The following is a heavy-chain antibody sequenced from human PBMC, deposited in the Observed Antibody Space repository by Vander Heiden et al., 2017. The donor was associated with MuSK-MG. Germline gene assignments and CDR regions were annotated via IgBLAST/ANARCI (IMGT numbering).Heavy chain of an antibody. D-gene: IGHD1-26*01. CDR3: ARDRQVTPPTTRYYYYMDV. Sequence: QVQLVQSGAEVKKPGSSVKVSCKASGGTFSSYALSWVRKALEKGLECRGGIISIFGTANYAQKFQGRVTITADESTSTAYMELSSLRSEDTAVYYCARDRQVTPPTTRYYYYMDVWGKGTTVTVSS. CDR2: IISIFGTA. J-gene: IGHJ6*03. V-gene: IGHV1-69*12. CDR1: GGTFSSYA.